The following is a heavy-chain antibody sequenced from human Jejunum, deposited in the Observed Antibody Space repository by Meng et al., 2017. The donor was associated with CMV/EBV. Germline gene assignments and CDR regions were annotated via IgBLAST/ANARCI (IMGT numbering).Heavy chain of an antibody. CDR3: AKDVAPSTSNNWFDP. CDR2: IRGDGSVK. J-gene: IGHJ5*02. CDR1: FFIFSGYG. D-gene: IGHD2-2*01. Sequence: SFFIFSGYGMHWVRQAPGKGLAWVAFIRGDGSVKYYADSVKGRFTVSRDNSKNTLYLQMNSLRAEDAAVYYCAKDVAPSTSNNWFDPWGQGTLVTVSS. V-gene: IGHV3-30*02.